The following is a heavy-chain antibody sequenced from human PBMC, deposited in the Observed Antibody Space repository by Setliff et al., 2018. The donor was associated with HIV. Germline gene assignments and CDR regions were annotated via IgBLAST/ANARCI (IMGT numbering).Heavy chain of an antibody. CDR2: IYHSGSA. CDR3: ARSITMIIVAPGAFDI. J-gene: IGHJ3*02. CDR1: GGYISSSNW. V-gene: IGHV4-4*02. D-gene: IGHD3-22*01. Sequence: SETLSLTCAVSGGYISSSNWWSWVRQPPGKGLEWIGEIYHSGSAKYKPSLKSRVTISVDKSKNQFSLKLSSVTAADTAVYYCARSITMIIVAPGAFDIWGQGTMVTVSS.